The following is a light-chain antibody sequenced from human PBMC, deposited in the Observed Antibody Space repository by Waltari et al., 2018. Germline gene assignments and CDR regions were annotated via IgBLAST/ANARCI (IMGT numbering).Light chain of an antibody. V-gene: IGKV4-1*01. CDR3: QQYYTAPYT. Sequence: DIVMTQSPDSLPVSLGERATITCKSSQSVFYNSNNKHYLAWYQQKVGQPPKRLIYWAFSRGSGVLVRFSGSVSGTDFTLTISSLQTEDVAVYYCQQYYTAPYTFGQGTKLEIK. CDR2: WAF. J-gene: IGKJ2*01. CDR1: QSVFYNSNNKHY.